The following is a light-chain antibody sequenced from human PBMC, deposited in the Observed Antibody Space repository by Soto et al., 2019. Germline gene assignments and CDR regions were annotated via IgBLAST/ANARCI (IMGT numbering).Light chain of an antibody. CDR1: NIESKR. CDR3: QVWDTISDHDV. V-gene: IGLV3-21*02. Sequence: YELTQPPSVSVAPGQTARITCGGNNIESKRVHWYQQRPGQAPVLVIYVDSGRPSGIPDRFSASTSGNTAALTISRVEAGDEADYYCQVWDTISDHDVFGSGTKGTVL. J-gene: IGLJ1*01. CDR2: VDS.